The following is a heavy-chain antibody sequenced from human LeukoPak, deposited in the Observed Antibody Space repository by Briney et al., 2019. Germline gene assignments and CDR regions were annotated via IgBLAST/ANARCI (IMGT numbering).Heavy chain of an antibody. CDR1: GFTFSSYG. V-gene: IGHV3-30*02. CDR2: IRYDGSNK. D-gene: IGHD3-10*01. CDR3: AKPLGSGSYYQLAPDY. J-gene: IGHJ4*02. Sequence: TGGSLRLSCAASGFTFSSYGMHWVRQAPGKGLEWVAFIRYDGSNKYYADSVKGRFTISRDNSKNTLYLQMNSLRAEDTAVYYCAKPLGSGSYYQLAPDYWGQGTLVTVSS.